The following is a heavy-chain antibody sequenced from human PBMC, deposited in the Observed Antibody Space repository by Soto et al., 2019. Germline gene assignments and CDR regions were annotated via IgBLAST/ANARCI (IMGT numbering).Heavy chain of an antibody. V-gene: IGHV3-33*01. J-gene: IGHJ6*02. D-gene: IGHD1-26*01. CDR1: GFTFSSYG. CDR2: IWYDGSNK. Sequence: QVQLVESGGGVVQPGRSLRLSCAASGFTFSSYGRHWVRQAPGKGLEWVAVIWYDGSNKYYADSVKGRFTISRDNSKNTLYLQMNSLRAEDTAVYYCARAVYGSYYADGMDVWGQGTTVTVSS. CDR3: ARAVYGSYYADGMDV.